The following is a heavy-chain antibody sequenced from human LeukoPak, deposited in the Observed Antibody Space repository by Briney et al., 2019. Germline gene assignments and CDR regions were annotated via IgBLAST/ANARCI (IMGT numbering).Heavy chain of an antibody. CDR3: ARSNQADDY. CDR1: GFKFSDHY. Sequence: GGSLRLSCAASGFKFSDHYIDWVRQAPGKGLEWVARINPGGSSITYADSVKGRFTISRDNAKNTLYLQMDSLRAEDTGVYYCARSNQADDYWGQGTLVTVSS. CDR2: INPGGSSI. J-gene: IGHJ4*02. V-gene: IGHV3-74*01. D-gene: IGHD1-14*01.